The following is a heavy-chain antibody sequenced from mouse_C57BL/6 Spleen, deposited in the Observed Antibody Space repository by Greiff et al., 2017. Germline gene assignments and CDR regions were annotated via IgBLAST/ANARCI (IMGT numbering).Heavy chain of an antibody. J-gene: IGHJ3*01. Sequence: VQLQQSGAELARPGASVKLSCKASGYTFTSYGISWVKQRTGQGLEWIGEIYPRSGNTYYNEKFKGKATLTADKSSSTAYMELRSLTSEDSAVYFCARGGGTTVVESAWFAYWGQGTLVTVSA. D-gene: IGHD1-1*01. V-gene: IGHV1-81*01. CDR3: ARGGGTTVVESAWFAY. CDR1: GYTFTSYG. CDR2: IYPRSGNT.